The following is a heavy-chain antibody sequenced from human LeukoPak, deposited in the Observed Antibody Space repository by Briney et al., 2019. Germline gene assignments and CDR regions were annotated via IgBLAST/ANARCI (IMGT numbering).Heavy chain of an antibody. V-gene: IGHV4-39*01. J-gene: IGHJ3*02. CDR2: IYYSGST. Sequence: NPSETLSLTCTVSGGSISSSSYSWGWIRQPPGKGLEWIGSIYYSGSTYYNPSLKSRVTISVDTSKNQFSLKLSSVTAADTAVYYCASGPHSGPTLVDAFDIWGQGTMVTVSS. CDR1: GGSISSSSYS. D-gene: IGHD5-12*01. CDR3: ASGPHSGPTLVDAFDI.